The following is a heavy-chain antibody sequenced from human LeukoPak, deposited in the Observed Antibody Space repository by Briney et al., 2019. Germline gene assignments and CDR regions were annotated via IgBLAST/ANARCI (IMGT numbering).Heavy chain of an antibody. J-gene: IGHJ4*02. D-gene: IGHD3-10*01. CDR1: GFTFNTYA. V-gene: IGHV3-23*01. Sequence: GGSLRLSCAASGFTFNTYAMIWVRQAPGKGLEWVSGIDGTGGMKYYADSVKGRFTISRDNSENTLYLQMNSLRAEDTAVYYCAPRPTYYGGPDYWGQGTLVTVSS. CDR2: IDGTGGMK. CDR3: APRPTYYGGPDY.